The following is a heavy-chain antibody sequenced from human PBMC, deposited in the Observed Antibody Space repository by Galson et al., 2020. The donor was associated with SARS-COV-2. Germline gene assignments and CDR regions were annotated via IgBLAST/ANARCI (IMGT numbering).Heavy chain of an antibody. J-gene: IGHJ3*02. D-gene: IGHD3-16*02. V-gene: IGHV3-30*15. CDR1: GFTFSRYA. CDR3: AKAFSTSDPITFGGVSVTAAFDI. Sequence: GESLKISCAASGFTFSRYAMHWVRQAPGKGLEWVTVISYDGSNEYYADSVKGRFTISRDNSKITLYLQMSSLRPEDTAVYYCAKAFSTSDPITFGGVSVTAAFDIWGQGTMVTVSS. CDR2: ISYDGSNE.